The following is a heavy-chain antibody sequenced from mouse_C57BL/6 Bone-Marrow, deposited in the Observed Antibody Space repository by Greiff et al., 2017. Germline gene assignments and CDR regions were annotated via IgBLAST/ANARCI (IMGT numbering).Heavy chain of an antibody. CDR1: GFNIKDDY. Sequence: EVQLQQSGAELVRPGASVKLSCTASGFNIKDDYMHWVKQRPEQGLEWIGWIDPENGDTEYASKFQGKATITADTSSNTAYLQLSSLTSEDTAVYYCTTLPMVTTLDFDYWGQGTTRTVSS. J-gene: IGHJ2*01. CDR3: TTLPMVTTLDFDY. V-gene: IGHV14-4*01. CDR2: IDPENGDT. D-gene: IGHD2-2*01.